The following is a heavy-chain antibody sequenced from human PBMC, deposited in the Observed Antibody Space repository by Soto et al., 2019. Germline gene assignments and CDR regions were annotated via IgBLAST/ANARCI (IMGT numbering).Heavy chain of an antibody. Sequence: QLQLQESGPGLVKPSETLSLTCSFSGGSISTRSYSWGWIRQPPGKGLEWIVTIYYSGSTNYDPSTNSRVTISVDTSKSQFSLKPSSVTAADTAVYYCVRLAGYCTGAGCYGHYAMDVWGQGTTVTVSS. CDR3: VRLAGYCTGAGCYGHYAMDV. V-gene: IGHV4-39*01. CDR1: GGSISTRSYS. J-gene: IGHJ6*02. D-gene: IGHD2-8*02. CDR2: IYYSGST.